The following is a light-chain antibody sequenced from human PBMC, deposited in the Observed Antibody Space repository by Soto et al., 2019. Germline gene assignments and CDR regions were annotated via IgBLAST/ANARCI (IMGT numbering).Light chain of an antibody. V-gene: IGLV2-11*01. Sequence: QSVLTQPHSVSGSPGQSVTISCTGTSSDVGGYDFVSWYQQHPGKAPKHMIYDVNKCPSGVPDRFSGSKSVNTASLTISGLQAEDDADYYCCSSAVGTYTWVFGGGTKLTVL. J-gene: IGLJ3*02. CDR2: DVN. CDR3: CSSAVGTYTWV. CDR1: SSDVGGYDF.